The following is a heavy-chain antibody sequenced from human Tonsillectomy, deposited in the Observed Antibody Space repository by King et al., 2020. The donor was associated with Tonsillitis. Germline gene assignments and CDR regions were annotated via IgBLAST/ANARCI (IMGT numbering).Heavy chain of an antibody. J-gene: IGHJ6*03. CDR3: ARAHSSGYWAYNYYMDV. CDR2: IIPPFGTA. V-gene: IGHV1-69*01. D-gene: IGHD3-22*01. CDR1: GGNFSSYA. Sequence: VQLVESGAEVKKPGSSVKVSCKASGGNFSSYAISWVRQAPGQGLEWMGGIIPPFGTANYAKKFQGRVTITADESTSTAYMELSSLRSEDTAVYYCARAHSSGYWAYNYYMDVWGKGTTVTVSS.